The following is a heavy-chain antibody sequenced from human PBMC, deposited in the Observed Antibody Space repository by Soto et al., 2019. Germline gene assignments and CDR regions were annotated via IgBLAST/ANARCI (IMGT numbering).Heavy chain of an antibody. CDR1: GGTFSSYT. CDR3: ARTYKDIVVVPGARRGSYGMDV. Sequence: QVQLVQSGAEVKKPGSSVKVSCKASGGTFSSYTISWVRQAPGQGLEWMGRIIPILGIANYAQKFQGRVGITGAKPTSRPYMELSSPRAEAPAVYYCARTYKDIVVVPGARRGSYGMDVWGQGTTVTVSS. V-gene: IGHV1-69*02. D-gene: IGHD2-2*01. J-gene: IGHJ6*02. CDR2: IIPILGIA.